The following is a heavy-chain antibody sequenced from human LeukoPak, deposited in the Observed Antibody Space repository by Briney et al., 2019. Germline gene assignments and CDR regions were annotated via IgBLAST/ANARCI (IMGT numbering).Heavy chain of an antibody. CDR2: IYYSGST. CDR1: GGSISRGDYY. V-gene: IGHV4-30-4*08. D-gene: IGHD2-2*01. J-gene: IGHJ4*02. CDR3: ARGNCSSTSCYQEFDY. Sequence: PSQTLSLTCTVSGGSISRGDYYWSWIRQPPGQGLEWLVYIYYSGSTYYNPSLKSRVTISVDTSKNQFSLKLSSVTAADTAVYYCARGNCSSTSCYQEFDYWGQGTLVTVSS.